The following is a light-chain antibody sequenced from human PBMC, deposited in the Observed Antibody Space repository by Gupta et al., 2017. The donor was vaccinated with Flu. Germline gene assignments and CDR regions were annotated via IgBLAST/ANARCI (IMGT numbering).Light chain of an antibody. CDR3: QQTYTYPWT. J-gene: IGKJ1*01. Sequence: PSSLSASVGDRVTITCRASQKIYNYLNWYQQEVGKAPKLLIYAASILQSGVQSRFSGSDSGTHFSLTINRLQPEDFATYYCQQTYTYPWTFGQGTKVEIK. CDR2: AAS. V-gene: IGKV1-39*01. CDR1: QKIYNY.